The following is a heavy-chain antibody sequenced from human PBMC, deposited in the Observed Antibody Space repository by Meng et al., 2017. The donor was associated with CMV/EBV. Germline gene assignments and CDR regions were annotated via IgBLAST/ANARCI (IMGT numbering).Heavy chain of an antibody. CDR3: TTHYYGSVSGVY. CDR1: GFTFSNAW. D-gene: IGHD3-10*01. J-gene: IGHJ4*02. Sequence: GGSLRLSCAASGFTFSNAWMSWVRQAPGKGLEWVGRIKSKTDGETTDYAAPVKGRFTISRDDSKNTLYLQMNSLKTEDTAVYYCTTHYYGSVSGVYWGQGTMVTVSS. V-gene: IGHV3-15*01. CDR2: IKSKTDGETT.